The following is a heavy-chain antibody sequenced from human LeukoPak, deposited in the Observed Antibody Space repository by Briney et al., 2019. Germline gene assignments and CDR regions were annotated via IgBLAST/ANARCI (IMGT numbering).Heavy chain of an antibody. Sequence: GGSLRLSCAASGFIFSSYAMHWVRQAPGKGLEWVATISYDGDNKYYADSAKGRFTISRDNSKNTLYLQMNSLRAEDTAVYYCARGRNLVAISGYFDYWGQGTLVTVSS. CDR3: ARGRNLVAISGYFDY. V-gene: IGHV3-30-3*01. CDR1: GFIFSSYA. D-gene: IGHD3-22*01. J-gene: IGHJ4*02. CDR2: ISYDGDNK.